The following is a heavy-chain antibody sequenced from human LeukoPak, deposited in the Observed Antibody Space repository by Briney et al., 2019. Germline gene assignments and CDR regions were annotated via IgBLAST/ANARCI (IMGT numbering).Heavy chain of an antibody. D-gene: IGHD3-16*01. V-gene: IGHV3-66*02. J-gene: IGHJ5*01. Sequence: GGSLRLSCAASGFTVSAKYMSWVRHGPGKGLDWISSIYSGGGTNYADSVKGRFTISRDNSKNTLYLQMNSLRPEDTAVYYCARDGGFGGPGGDNWFDSWGQGALVTVSS. CDR2: IYSGGGT. CDR3: ARDGGFGGPGGDNWFDS. CDR1: GFTVSAKY.